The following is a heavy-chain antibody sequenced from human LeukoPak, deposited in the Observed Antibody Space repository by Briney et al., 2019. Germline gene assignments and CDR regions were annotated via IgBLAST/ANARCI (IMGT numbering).Heavy chain of an antibody. CDR2: INPNNGDT. J-gene: IGHJ6*03. CDR1: GYTFTSYD. D-gene: IGHD1-14*01. Sequence: ASVKVSCKASGYTFTSYDINWARQAPGQGLEWMGWINPNNGDTHYAQKFQGTVTMTRDTSISTAYMELSSLRSDDTAVYYCARGVAGVYFYYYMDVWGKGTTVTVSS. CDR3: ARGVAGVYFYYYMDV. V-gene: IGHV1-2*02.